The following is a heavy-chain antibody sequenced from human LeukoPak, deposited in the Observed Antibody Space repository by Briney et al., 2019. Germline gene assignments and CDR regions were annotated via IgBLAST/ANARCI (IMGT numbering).Heavy chain of an antibody. Sequence: ASVKVSCKASGYTFTSYGISWVRQAPGQGLEWMGWISAYNGNTNYAQKLQGRVTMTTDTSTSTAHMELRSLRSDDTAVYYCARDRKVTMVRRAFDIWGQGTMVTVSS. J-gene: IGHJ3*02. CDR2: ISAYNGNT. CDR1: GYTFTSYG. V-gene: IGHV1-18*01. CDR3: ARDRKVTMVRRAFDI. D-gene: IGHD3-10*01.